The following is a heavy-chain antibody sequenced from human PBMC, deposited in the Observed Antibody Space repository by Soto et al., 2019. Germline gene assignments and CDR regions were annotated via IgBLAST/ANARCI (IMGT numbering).Heavy chain of an antibody. CDR3: TREASSGYYYPNWFDP. CDR1: GFTFGDYA. V-gene: IGHV3-49*03. D-gene: IGHD3-22*01. Sequence: GGSLRLSCTAAGFTFGDYAMSWFRQAPGKGLEWVGFIRSKAYGGTTEYAASVKGRFTISRDDSKSIAYLQMNSLKTEDTAVYYCTREASSGYYYPNWFDPWGQGTLVTVSS. J-gene: IGHJ5*02. CDR2: IRSKAYGGTT.